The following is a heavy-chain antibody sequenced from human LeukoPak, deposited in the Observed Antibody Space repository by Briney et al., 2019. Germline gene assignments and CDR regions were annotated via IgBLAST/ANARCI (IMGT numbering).Heavy chain of an antibody. CDR1: GGSISSSSYY. D-gene: IGHD3-3*01. Sequence: PSETLSLTCTVSGGSISSSSYYWGWIRQPPGKGLEWIGSIYYSGSTYYNPSLKSRVTISVDTSKNQFSLKLSSVTAADTAVYYCARGAYGTIFGVVTNFDYWGQGTLVTVSS. CDR3: ARGAYGTIFGVVTNFDY. V-gene: IGHV4-39*07. CDR2: IYYSGST. J-gene: IGHJ4*02.